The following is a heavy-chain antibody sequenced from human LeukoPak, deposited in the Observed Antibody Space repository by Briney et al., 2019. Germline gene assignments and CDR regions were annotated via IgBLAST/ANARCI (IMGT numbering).Heavy chain of an antibody. V-gene: IGHV4-61*01. CDR2: TYYSGST. CDR1: GGSVSSGSYY. CDR3: ARDCSSTSCYTFGAFDI. J-gene: IGHJ3*02. Sequence: PSETLSLTCTVSGGSVSSGSYYWSWIRQPPGKGLEWIGYTYYSGSTNYNPSLKSRVTISVDTSKNQFSLKLSSVTAADTAAYYCARDCSSTSCYTFGAFDIWGQGTMVTVSS. D-gene: IGHD2-2*02.